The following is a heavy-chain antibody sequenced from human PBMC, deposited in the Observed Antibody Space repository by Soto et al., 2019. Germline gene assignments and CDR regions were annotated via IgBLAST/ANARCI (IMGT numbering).Heavy chain of an antibody. CDR1: GYTFTGYY. Sequence: ASVKVSCKASGYTFTGYYMHWVRQAPGQGLEWMGWINPNSGGTNYAQKFQGWVTMTRDTSISTAYMELSRLRSDDTAVYYCARGQSYYGGKEGNAFDIWGQGTMVTVSS. CDR2: INPNSGGT. V-gene: IGHV1-2*04. J-gene: IGHJ3*02. D-gene: IGHD4-17*01. CDR3: ARGQSYYGGKEGNAFDI.